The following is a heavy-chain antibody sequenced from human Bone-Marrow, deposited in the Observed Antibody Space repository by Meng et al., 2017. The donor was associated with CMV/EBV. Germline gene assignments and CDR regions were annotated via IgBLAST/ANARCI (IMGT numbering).Heavy chain of an antibody. CDR3: ARDRYSWDFDY. J-gene: IGHJ4*02. D-gene: IGHD1-1*01. CDR2: VSTFNGNT. CDR1: GYIFRNFG. Sequence: SCKASGYIFRNFGVSWVRQAPGQGLQWMRWVSTFNGNTSYAKRLQGRVTLTTDTSTSTAYMELRSLRSDDTAVYFCARDRYSWDFDYWGQGTLVTVSS. V-gene: IGHV1-18*01.